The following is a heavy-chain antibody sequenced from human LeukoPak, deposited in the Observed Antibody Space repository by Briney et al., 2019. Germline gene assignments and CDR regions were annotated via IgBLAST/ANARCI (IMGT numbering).Heavy chain of an antibody. J-gene: IGHJ5*02. CDR2: ISAYNGNR. V-gene: IGHV1-18*01. Sequence: ASVKLSCKASGYTFTSYGISWVRQAPGQGLEWMGWISAYNGNRNYAQKLQGRVTMTTDTSTSTAYMELRSLRSDDTAVYYCARAGYSSSWYVDYWFDPWGQGTLVTVSS. D-gene: IGHD6-13*01. CDR3: ARAGYSSSWYVDYWFDP. CDR1: GYTFTSYG.